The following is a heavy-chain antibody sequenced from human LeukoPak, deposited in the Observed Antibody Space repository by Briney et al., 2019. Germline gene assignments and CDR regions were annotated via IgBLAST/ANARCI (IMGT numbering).Heavy chain of an antibody. D-gene: IGHD6-19*01. CDR3: ARGGQWLVRHLDY. J-gene: IGHJ4*02. CDR1: GGSFSGYY. V-gene: IGHV4-34*01. Sequence: PSETLSLTCAVYGGSFSGYYWSWIRQPPGKGLEWIGEINHSGSTNYNPSLKSRVTISVDTSKNQFSLKLSSVTAADTAVYYCARGGQWLVRHLDYWGQGTLVTVSS. CDR2: INHSGST.